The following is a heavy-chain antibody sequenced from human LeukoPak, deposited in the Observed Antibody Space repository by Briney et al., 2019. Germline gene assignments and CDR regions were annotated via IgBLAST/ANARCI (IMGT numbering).Heavy chain of an antibody. CDR3: ARVLPMVRGVIIPH. CDR1: GGSISSYY. V-gene: IGHV4-59*01. Sequence: SETLSLTRTVSGGSISSYYWSWIRQPPGKGLEWIGYIYYSGSTNYNPSLKSRVTISVDTSKNQFSLKLSSVTAADTAVYYCARVLPMVRGVIIPHWGQGTLVTVSS. D-gene: IGHD3-10*01. CDR2: IYYSGST. J-gene: IGHJ4*02.